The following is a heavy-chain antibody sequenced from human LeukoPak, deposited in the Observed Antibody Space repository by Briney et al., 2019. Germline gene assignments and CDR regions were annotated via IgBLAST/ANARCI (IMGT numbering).Heavy chain of an antibody. CDR2: ISYDGSNK. V-gene: IGHV3-30*18. CDR1: GFTFSSYG. Sequence: GGSLRLSCAASGFTFSSYGMHWVRQAPGKGLEWVAVISYDGSNKYYADSVKGRFIISRDNSKNTLYLQMNSLRAEDTAVYYCAKGVSSSWTYYYYGMDVWGQGTTVTVSS. D-gene: IGHD6-13*01. CDR3: AKGVSSSWTYYYYGMDV. J-gene: IGHJ6*02.